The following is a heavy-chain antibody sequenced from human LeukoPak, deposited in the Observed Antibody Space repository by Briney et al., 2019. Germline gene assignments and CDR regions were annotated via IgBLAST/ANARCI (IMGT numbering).Heavy chain of an antibody. D-gene: IGHD2-15*01. J-gene: IGHJ4*02. Sequence: SETLTLTCIVYAGSMTTVTRRGCHRQPPGKGLQWVGEIYHSGSTNYNPSLKSRVTVSVDTSKNQFSLMLSSVTAADTAVYYCARCIWARSRKVYSWGQAGLASVSS. CDR3: ARCIWARSRKVYS. CDR1: AGSMTTVTR. CDR2: IYHSGST. V-gene: IGHV4/OR15-8*01.